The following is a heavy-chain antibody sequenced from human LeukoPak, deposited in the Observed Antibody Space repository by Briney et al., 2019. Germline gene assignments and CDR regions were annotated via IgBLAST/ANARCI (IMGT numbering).Heavy chain of an antibody. CDR2: INHSGST. V-gene: IGHV4-34*01. J-gene: IGHJ4*02. D-gene: IGHD4-17*01. CDR3: ARVDASYGHFDY. Sequence: SETLSLTCAVYGGSFSGYYWSWIRQPPGKGLEWIGEINHSGSTNYNPSLKSRVTISVDTSKNQFSLKLSSVTAADTAVYYCARVDASYGHFDYWGQGTLVTVSS. CDR1: GGSFSGYY.